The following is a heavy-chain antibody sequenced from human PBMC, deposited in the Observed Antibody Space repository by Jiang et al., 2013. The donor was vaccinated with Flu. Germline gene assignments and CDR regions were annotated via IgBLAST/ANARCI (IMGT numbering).Heavy chain of an antibody. Sequence: KPTQTLTLTCTFSGFSLSTSGVGVGWIRQPPGKALEWLALIYWDGDKGYSPSLKSRLTITKDTSKNQVVLTMTNMDPVDTATYYCARRPDGSGSYGFDPWGQGTLVTVSS. CDR2: IYWDGDK. J-gene: IGHJ5*02. CDR1: GFSLSTSGVG. D-gene: IGHD3-10*01. V-gene: IGHV2-5*02. CDR3: ARRPDGSGSYGFDP.